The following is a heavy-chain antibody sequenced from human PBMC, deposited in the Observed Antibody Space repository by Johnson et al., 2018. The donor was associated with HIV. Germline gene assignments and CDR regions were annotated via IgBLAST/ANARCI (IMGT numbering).Heavy chain of an antibody. CDR3: ARDWFMVQGADAFDI. CDR1: GFRFDDYA. V-gene: IGHV3-9*01. Sequence: VQLVESGGGLVQPGSSLRLSCAASGFRFDDYAMHWVRQAPGKGLEWVSGISWNSANIGSAGSVKGRFTISRDNAKNSLYLQMNSLRADDTAVYYCARDWFMVQGADAFDIWGQGTMVTVSS. D-gene: IGHD3-10*01. CDR2: ISWNSANI. J-gene: IGHJ3*02.